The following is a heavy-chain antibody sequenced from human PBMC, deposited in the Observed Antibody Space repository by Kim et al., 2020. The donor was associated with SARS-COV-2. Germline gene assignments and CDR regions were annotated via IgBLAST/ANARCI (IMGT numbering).Heavy chain of an antibody. CDR1: GYTFTSYY. V-gene: IGHV1-46*01. CDR3: ARDGAHSYDYYYYGMDV. CDR2: INPSGGST. D-gene: IGHD5-18*01. J-gene: IGHJ6*02. Sequence: ASVKVSCKASGYTFTSYYMHWVRQAPGQGLEWMGIINPSGGSTSYAQKFQGRVTMTRDTSTSTVYMELSSLRSEDTAVYYCARDGAHSYDYYYYGMDVWGQGTTVTVSS.